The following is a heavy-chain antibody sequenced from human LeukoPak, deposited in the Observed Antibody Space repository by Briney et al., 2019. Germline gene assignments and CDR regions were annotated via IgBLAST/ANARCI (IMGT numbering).Heavy chain of an antibody. Sequence: ASVKVSCKAFGYTFTAYYMHWVRQAPGQGFEWMGWINLDSGATDYAQKFQGRVTMARDTSSGTAYMEVSRLRSDDTAVYYCANRHINSCDSGNFYPTFDMASQG. CDR3: ANRHINSCDSGNFYPTFDM. J-gene: IGHJ3*02. CDR1: GYTFTAYY. V-gene: IGHV1-2*02. D-gene: IGHD3-10*01. CDR2: INLDSGAT.